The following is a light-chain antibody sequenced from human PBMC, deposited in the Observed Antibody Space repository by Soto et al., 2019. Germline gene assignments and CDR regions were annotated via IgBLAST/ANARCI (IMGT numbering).Light chain of an antibody. CDR1: QSASNN. Sequence: EIVLTQSPATLSLSPGERATVSCRASQSASNNLGWYQQKPGQAPRLLIYDASNRATGIPARFSGSGSGTDFTLTISSLEPEDFAVYYCQHGGTFGQGTRLEIK. CDR3: QHGGT. J-gene: IGKJ5*01. V-gene: IGKV3-11*01. CDR2: DAS.